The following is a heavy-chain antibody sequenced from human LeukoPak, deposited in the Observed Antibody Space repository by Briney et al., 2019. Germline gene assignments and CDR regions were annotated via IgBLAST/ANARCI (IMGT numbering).Heavy chain of an antibody. J-gene: IGHJ6*02. Sequence: PGGSLRLSCAASGFTFSSYSMNWVRQAPGKGLEWVSSISSSSSYIYYADSVKGRFTISRDNAKNPLYLQMNSLRAEDTAVYYCARVNRVHYGMDVWGQGTTVTVSS. V-gene: IGHV3-21*01. CDR3: ARVNRVHYGMDV. CDR1: GFTFSSYS. D-gene: IGHD1-14*01. CDR2: ISSSSSYI.